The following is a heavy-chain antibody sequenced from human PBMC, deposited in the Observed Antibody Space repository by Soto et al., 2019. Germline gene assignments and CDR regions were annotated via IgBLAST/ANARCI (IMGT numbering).Heavy chain of an antibody. CDR1: GGSISRGGYY. Sequence: SETLSLTCTVSGGSISRGGYYWSWIRQHPGKGLEWIGYIYYSGSTYYNPSLKSRVTISVDTSKNQFSLKLSSVTAADTAVYYCARVLVVPGGGYYGMDVWGQGTTVTVSS. J-gene: IGHJ6*02. V-gene: IGHV4-31*03. CDR3: ARVLVVPGGGYYGMDV. CDR2: IYYSGST. D-gene: IGHD2-15*01.